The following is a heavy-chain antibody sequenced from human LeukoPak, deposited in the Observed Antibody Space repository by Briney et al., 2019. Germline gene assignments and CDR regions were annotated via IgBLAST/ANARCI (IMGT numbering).Heavy chain of an antibody. CDR3: ARDSTYYDFWSGYSPAGMDV. D-gene: IGHD3-3*01. Sequence: PGGSLRLSCAASGFTFSSYAMHWVRQAPGKGLEWVAVISYDGSNKYYADSVKGRFTISRDNSKNTLYLQMNSLRAEDTAVYYCARDSTYYDFWSGYSPAGMDVWGQGTTVTVSS. J-gene: IGHJ6*02. CDR1: GFTFSSYA. V-gene: IGHV3-30-3*01. CDR2: ISYDGSNK.